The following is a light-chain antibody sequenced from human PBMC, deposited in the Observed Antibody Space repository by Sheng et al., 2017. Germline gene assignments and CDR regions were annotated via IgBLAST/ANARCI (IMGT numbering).Light chain of an antibody. J-gene: IGLJ7*01. CDR2: DND. Sequence: QSVLTQPPSVSAAPGHKVTISCSASSSGIGSNYISWYQQLPGTSPKLLIYDNDERPSGIPDRFSGSKSGTSATLGITGLQTGDEADYYCGTWDTSLSAVFGGGTQLTVL. V-gene: IGLV1-51*01. CDR1: SSGIGSNY. CDR3: GTWDTSLSAV.